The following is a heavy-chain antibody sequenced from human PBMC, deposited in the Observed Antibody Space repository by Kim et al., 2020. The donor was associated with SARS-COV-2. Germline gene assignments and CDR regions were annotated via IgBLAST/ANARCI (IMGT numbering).Heavy chain of an antibody. CDR1: GFTFSSYW. D-gene: IGHD3-9*01. Sequence: GGSLRLSCAASGFTFSSYWMSWVRQAPGKGLEWVANIKQDGSEKYYVDSVKGRFTISRDNAKNSLYLQMNSLRAEDTAVYYCARDGSDWLFSPYDFWGQGTLVTVSS. V-gene: IGHV3-7*01. J-gene: IGHJ4*02. CDR3: ARDGSDWLFSPYDF. CDR2: IKQDGSEK.